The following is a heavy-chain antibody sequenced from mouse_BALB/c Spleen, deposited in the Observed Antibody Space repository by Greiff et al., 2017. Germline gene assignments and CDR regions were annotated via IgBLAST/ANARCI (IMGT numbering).Heavy chain of an antibody. CDR1: GYNFISYW. Sequence: EVQLQQSGTVLARPGASVKLSCKASGYNFISYWMHWVKQRPGQGLEWIGAIYPGNSDTSYNQKFKGKAKLTAVTSTSTAYMELSSLTNEDSAVYYCTRIPPATDYWGQGTTLTVSS. V-gene: IGHV1-5*01. D-gene: IGHD1-2*01. J-gene: IGHJ2*01. CDR2: IYPGNSDT. CDR3: TRIPPATDY.